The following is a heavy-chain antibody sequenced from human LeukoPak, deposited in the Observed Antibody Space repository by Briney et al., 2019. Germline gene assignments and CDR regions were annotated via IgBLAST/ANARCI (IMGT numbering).Heavy chain of an antibody. CDR1: GGSISSYY. CDR3: ARLGNSGIYPYFHS. V-gene: IGHV4-59*08. J-gene: IGHJ4*02. D-gene: IGHD3-10*01. CDR2: IYYSGST. Sequence: PSETLSLTCSVSGGSISSYYWSWIRQPPGKGLEWIGYIYYSGSTNYNPSLKSRVTISVDTSKNQFSLRLSSVTAADTAVYYCARLGNSGIYPYFHSWGQGTLVTVSS.